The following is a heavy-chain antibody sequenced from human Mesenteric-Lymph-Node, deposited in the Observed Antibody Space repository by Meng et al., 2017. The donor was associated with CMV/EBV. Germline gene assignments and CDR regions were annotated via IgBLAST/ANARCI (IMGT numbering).Heavy chain of an antibody. CDR3: AREAQYRYFDWLLPPLFDY. CDR1: GFTFSNFP. J-gene: IGHJ4*02. V-gene: IGHV3-23*01. CDR2: TSSSGDTT. Sequence: GESLKISCAASGFTFSNFPMNWVRQAPGKGLEWVSTTSSSGDTTYYADSVKGRFTISRDNSKNTLYLQMNSLRAEDTAVYYCAREAQYRYFDWLLPPLFDYWGQGTLVTVSS. D-gene: IGHD3-9*01.